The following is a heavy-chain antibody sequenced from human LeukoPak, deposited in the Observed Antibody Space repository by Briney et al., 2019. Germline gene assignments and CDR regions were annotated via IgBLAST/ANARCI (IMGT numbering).Heavy chain of an antibody. D-gene: IGHD3-9*01. Sequence: PGGSLRLSCAASGFTFSNYGMHWVRQAPGKGLAWVAFIRYDGSKKYYADSVKGRFTISRDNSKNTLYLQMNSLRVEDTAMYYCANGPHYNILTGFYKVRSHLDYWGQGTLVTVSS. CDR3: ANGPHYNILTGFYKVRSHLDY. CDR1: GFTFSNYG. V-gene: IGHV3-30*02. J-gene: IGHJ4*02. CDR2: IRYDGSKK.